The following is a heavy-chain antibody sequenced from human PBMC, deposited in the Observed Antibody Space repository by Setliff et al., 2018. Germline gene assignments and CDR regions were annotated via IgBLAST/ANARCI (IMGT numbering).Heavy chain of an antibody. CDR3: ARWGSGAFRH. Sequence: ASVKVSCKASGYSLTDYAVTWVRQAPGQGLEWMGWISGYNGNTNYGQKFQGRVTMTTDTSTSTAYMELRSLTSDDTAVYFCARWGSGAFRHWGQGTLVTVSS. J-gene: IGHJ4*02. CDR1: GYSLTDYA. D-gene: IGHD3-10*01. CDR2: ISGYNGNT. V-gene: IGHV1-18*01.